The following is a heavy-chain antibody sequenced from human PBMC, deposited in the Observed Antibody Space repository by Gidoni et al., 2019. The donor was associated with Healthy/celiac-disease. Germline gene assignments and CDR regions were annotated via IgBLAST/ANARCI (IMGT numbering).Heavy chain of an antibody. Sequence: QVQLVESGGGVVQPGRSLRLSCASSGFTFSSYGMHWVRQAPGKGMEWVGVISYDGSNKYYADSVKGRFTISRDNSKNTLYLQMNSLRAEDTAVYYCASKGKVVPAAPDAFDIWGQGTMVTVSS. V-gene: IGHV3-30*03. J-gene: IGHJ3*02. CDR3: ASKGKVVPAAPDAFDI. CDR1: GFTFSSYG. CDR2: ISYDGSNK. D-gene: IGHD2-2*01.